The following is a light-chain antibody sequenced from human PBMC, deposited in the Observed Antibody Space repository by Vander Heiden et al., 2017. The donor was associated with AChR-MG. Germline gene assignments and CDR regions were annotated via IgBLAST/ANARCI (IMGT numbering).Light chain of an antibody. CDR2: EAY. J-gene: IGLJ3*02. Sequence: QAVVTQEPSLTVSPGGTVTLTCGSSTGAVTTGHHPYWFQQKPGQVPRTLISEAYNRNSRTPARFSASLLGGKAALTLSGAQPEDEADYFCSLVYSGIWVFGGGTKLSVL. V-gene: IGLV7-46*01. CDR1: TGAVTTGHH. CDR3: SLVYSGIWV.